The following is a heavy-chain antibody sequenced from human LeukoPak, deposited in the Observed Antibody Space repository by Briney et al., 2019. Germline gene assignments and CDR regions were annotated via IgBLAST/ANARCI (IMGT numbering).Heavy chain of an antibody. CDR3: AKDLRSGSYYNVDTGLRYYYGMDV. J-gene: IGHJ6*02. CDR2: ISSSSGTT. V-gene: IGHV3-48*01. D-gene: IGHD3-10*01. Sequence: GGSLRLSCAAPGFTFNLYSMNWVRQAPGKGLEWISYISSSSGTTFYADSVKGRFTISRDNGKNSLYLQMNSLRVEDTAVYYCAKDLRSGSYYNVDTGLRYYYGMDVWGQGTTVTVSS. CDR1: GFTFNLYS.